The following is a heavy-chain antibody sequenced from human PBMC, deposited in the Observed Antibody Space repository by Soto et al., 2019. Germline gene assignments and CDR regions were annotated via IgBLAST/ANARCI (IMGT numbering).Heavy chain of an antibody. CDR1: GGSISSGGYY. D-gene: IGHD3-22*01. CDR3: AREEGLKTYYYDSSGYPN. V-gene: IGHV4-31*03. Sequence: QVQLQESGPGLVKPSQTLSLTCTVSGGSISSGGYYWSWIRQHPGKGLEWIGYIYYSGSTYYNPSLKSRVTISVDTSKNQFSLKLSSVTAADTAVYYCAREEGLKTYYYDSSGYPNWGQGTLVTVSS. CDR2: IYYSGST. J-gene: IGHJ1*01.